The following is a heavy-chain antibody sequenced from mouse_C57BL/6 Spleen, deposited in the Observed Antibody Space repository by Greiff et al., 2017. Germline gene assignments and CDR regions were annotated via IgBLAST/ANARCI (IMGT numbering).Heavy chain of an antibody. CDR3: ARVDYSNAYWYFDV. J-gene: IGHJ1*03. CDR1: GYTFTSYW. V-gene: IGHV1-69*01. Sequence: QVQLQQPGAELVMPGASVKLSCKASGYTFTSYWMHWVKQRPGQGLEWIGEIDPSDSYTNYNHKFKGKSTLTVDKSSSTAYMQLSSLTSADSAVYDCARVDYSNAYWYFDVWGTGTTVTVSS. D-gene: IGHD2-5*01. CDR2: IDPSDSYT.